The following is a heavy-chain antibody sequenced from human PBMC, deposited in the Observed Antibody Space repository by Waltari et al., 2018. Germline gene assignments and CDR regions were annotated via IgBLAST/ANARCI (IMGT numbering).Heavy chain of an antibody. V-gene: IGHV3-23*05. D-gene: IGHD2-21*01. J-gene: IGHJ4*02. CDR1: GFAFSSDNG. Sequence: DVELLASGGGLVQTEGSLRRPCAASGFAFSSDNGMTWARQAPGKGLEWVPAIYSFGTNTHYADSVKCRFTIARDNSKHMLYLQLNSLTAEDTALYYCVVLLGAHFDYWGRGTLVTVSS. CDR3: VVLLGAHFDY. CDR2: IYSFGTNT.